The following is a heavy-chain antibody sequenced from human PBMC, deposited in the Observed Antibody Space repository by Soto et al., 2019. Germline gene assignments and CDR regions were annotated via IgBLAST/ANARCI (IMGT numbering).Heavy chain of an antibody. J-gene: IGHJ6*02. CDR3: ARPRPAGLIGMDV. CDR2: ISYDGSNK. V-gene: IGHV3-30-3*01. D-gene: IGHD2-2*01. Sequence: GGALRLSCAASGFTFSSYAMHWVRQAPGKGLEWVAVISYDGSNKYYADSVKGRFTISRDNSKNTLYLQMNSLRAEDTAVYYCARPRPAGLIGMDVWGQGTTVTVSS. CDR1: GFTFSSYA.